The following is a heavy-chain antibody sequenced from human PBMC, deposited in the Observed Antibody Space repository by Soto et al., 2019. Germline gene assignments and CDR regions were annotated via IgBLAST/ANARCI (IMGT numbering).Heavy chain of an antibody. CDR1: GFTFEDYY. CDR2: ISSSSSYI. J-gene: IGHJ5*02. Sequence: QVQLVESGGALVKPGGSLRLSCAASGFTFEDYYMAWMRQAPGKGLEWVSYISSSSSYIRYADSVKGRFTVSRDNAKNSLDLQLDNLTAEDTAVYYCARGGTDATAANSWFDPWGQGTLVTVSS. D-gene: IGHD1-1*01. V-gene: IGHV3-11*05. CDR3: ARGGTDATAANSWFDP.